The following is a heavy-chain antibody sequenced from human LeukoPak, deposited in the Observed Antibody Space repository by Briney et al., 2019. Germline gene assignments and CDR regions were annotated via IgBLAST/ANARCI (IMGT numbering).Heavy chain of an antibody. CDR3: AKTTVTTGLNY. CDR2: ISSSGSTI. CDR1: GFTFSSYE. D-gene: IGHD4-17*01. J-gene: IGHJ4*02. Sequence: GGSLRLSCAASGFTFSSYEMNWVRQAPGKGLEWVSYISSSGSTIYYADSVKGRFTISRDNAKNSLYLQMNSLRAEDTAVYYCAKTTVTTGLNYWGQGTLVTVSS. V-gene: IGHV3-48*03.